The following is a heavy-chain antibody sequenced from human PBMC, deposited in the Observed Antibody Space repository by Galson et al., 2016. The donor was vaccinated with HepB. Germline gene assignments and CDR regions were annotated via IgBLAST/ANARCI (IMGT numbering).Heavy chain of an antibody. CDR2: IYHSGTA. CDR3: ARAGCFFDGSAYSPDAFDV. Sequence: SETLSLTCTVSGASISSSANYWGWIRQSPGKGLEWIGNIYHSGTAYYNPSLKSRVTLYVDTSKNQFSLMLSSVTAADTAVFYCARAGCFFDGSAYSPDAFDVWGQGTVVTVSS. D-gene: IGHD3-22*01. J-gene: IGHJ3*01. V-gene: IGHV4-39*07. CDR1: GASISSSANY.